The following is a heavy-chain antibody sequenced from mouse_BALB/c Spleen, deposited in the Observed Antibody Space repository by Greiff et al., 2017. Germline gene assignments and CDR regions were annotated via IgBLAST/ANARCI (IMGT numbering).Heavy chain of an antibody. Sequence: VHLVESGAELVRPGTSVKVSCKASGYAFTNYLIEWVKQRPGQGLEWIGVINPGSGGTNYNEKFKGKATLTADKSSSTAYMQLSSLTSDDSAVYFCARSLYYRYDGGNAMDYWGQGTSVTVSS. D-gene: IGHD2-14*01. V-gene: IGHV1-54*01. CDR2: INPGSGGT. CDR3: ARSLYYRYDGGNAMDY. CDR1: GYAFTNYL. J-gene: IGHJ4*01.